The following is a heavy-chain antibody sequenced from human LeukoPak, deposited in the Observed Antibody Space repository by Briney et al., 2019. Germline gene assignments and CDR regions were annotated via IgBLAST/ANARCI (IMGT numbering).Heavy chain of an antibody. CDR1: GFSFSSYA. D-gene: IGHD2-15*01. Sequence: GGSLRLSCATSGFSFSSYAMSWVRQAPGKGLEWVSAMSSSNDGRYYAASVRGRFTISRDTSRSTLYLQMNSLRAEDAAVYYCAKAPVTSCRGAFCYPFDYWGQGTLVTVSS. CDR2: MSSSNDGR. V-gene: IGHV3-23*01. CDR3: AKAPVTSCRGAFCYPFDY. J-gene: IGHJ4*02.